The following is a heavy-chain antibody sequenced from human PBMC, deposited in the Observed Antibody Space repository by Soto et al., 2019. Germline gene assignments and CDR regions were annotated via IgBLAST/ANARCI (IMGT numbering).Heavy chain of an antibody. CDR3: THKGYGDYPLDY. V-gene: IGHV2-5*02. CDR2: IYWDDSK. D-gene: IGHD4-17*01. Sequence: QITLKESDPTLVKPTQTLTLTCTFSEFSLTTSGVGVGWIRQPPGKALEWLAVIYWDDSKHYSPSLKSRLTITKDTSKNQVVLTMTNMDPVDTATYYCTHKGYGDYPLDYWGQGTLVTVSS. J-gene: IGHJ4*02. CDR1: EFSLTTSGVG.